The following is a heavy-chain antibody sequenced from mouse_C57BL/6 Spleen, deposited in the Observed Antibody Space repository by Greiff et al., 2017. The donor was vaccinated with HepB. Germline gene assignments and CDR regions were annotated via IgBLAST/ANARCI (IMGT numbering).Heavy chain of an antibody. V-gene: IGHV5-17*01. Sequence: EVHLVESGGGLVKPGGSLKLSCAASGFTFSDYGMHWVRQAPEKGLEWVAYISSGSSTIYYADTVKGRFTISRDNAKNTLCLQMTSLRSEDTAMYYCARSYDGYYGDAMDYWGQGTSVTVSS. CDR2: ISSGSSTI. CDR3: ARSYDGYYGDAMDY. D-gene: IGHD2-3*01. J-gene: IGHJ4*01. CDR1: GFTFSDYG.